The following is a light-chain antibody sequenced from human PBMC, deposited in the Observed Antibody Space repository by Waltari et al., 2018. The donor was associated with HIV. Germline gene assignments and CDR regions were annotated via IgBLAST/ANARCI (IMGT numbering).Light chain of an antibody. V-gene: IGLV2-14*01. CDR1: SSDVGGYNY. CDR2: EVS. J-gene: IGLJ2*01. Sequence: QSALTQPASVSGSPGQSITISCTGTSSDVGGYNYVSWYQHHPGKAPKLMIYEVSNRPSGVSNRFSGSKAGNTASLTISGLQAEDEADYYCCSYTSSSTSVIFGGGTKLTVL. CDR3: CSYTSSSTSVI.